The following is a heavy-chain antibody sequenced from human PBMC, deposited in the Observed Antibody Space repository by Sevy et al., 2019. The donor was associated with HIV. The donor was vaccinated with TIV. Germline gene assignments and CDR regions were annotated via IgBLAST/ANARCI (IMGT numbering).Heavy chain of an antibody. J-gene: IGHJ5*02. CDR3: ARASGDCGAGSSYEWFDP. CDR2: IYNNGRT. Sequence: SETLSLTCTVSGGSISSGDYYWSWIRQPPGKGLECIGYIYNNGRTYYNPSLKSRVTISVDTSKNHFSLKLSSVTAADTAVYYCARASGDCGAGSSYEWFDPRGQGTLVTVSS. CDR1: GGSISSGDYY. V-gene: IGHV4-30-4*01. D-gene: IGHD2-15*01.